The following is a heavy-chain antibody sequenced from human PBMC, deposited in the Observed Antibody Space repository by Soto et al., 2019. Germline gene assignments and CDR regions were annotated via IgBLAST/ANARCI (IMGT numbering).Heavy chain of an antibody. CDR3: ARYSSGSHLRDPFDY. Sequence: EVQLAESGGGLVQVGGSLRLSCVVSGLSFSDHAMNWVRQAPGKGLDWVSYISVDSETIYYADSVKGRFTISRDNAKNSLYLQMNSLRDEDTAVYYCARYSSGSHLRDPFDYWGQGTLVTVSS. D-gene: IGHD3-10*01. J-gene: IGHJ4*02. V-gene: IGHV3-48*02. CDR1: GLSFSDHA. CDR2: ISVDSETI.